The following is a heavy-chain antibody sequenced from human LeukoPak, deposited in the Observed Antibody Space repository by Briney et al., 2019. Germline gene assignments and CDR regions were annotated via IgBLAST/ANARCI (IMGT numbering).Heavy chain of an antibody. Sequence: GGSLRLSCAVSGFTFSNAWMSWVRQAPGKGLEWVGRIKSKTDGGTTDYAAPVKGRFTISGDDSKNTLYLQMNSLKTEDTAVYYCTTGFCSSTSCSYWGQGTLVTVSS. V-gene: IGHV3-15*01. CDR1: GFTFSNAW. D-gene: IGHD2-2*01. CDR3: TTGFCSSTSCSY. J-gene: IGHJ4*02. CDR2: IKSKTDGGTT.